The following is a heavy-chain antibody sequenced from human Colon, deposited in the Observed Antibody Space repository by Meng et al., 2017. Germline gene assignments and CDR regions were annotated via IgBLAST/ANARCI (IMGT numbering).Heavy chain of an antibody. Sequence: QVTLQGSGPGVVRPSETLSLTCTVSGASVSSDSHYWSWIRQSPGKGLEWIGYIYYTGNTNYNPSLASRVSMSLDTSKNHFSLHLTSVTAADTAIYYCARVNGDFDEAWFDPWGQGTLVTVSS. J-gene: IGHJ5*02. V-gene: IGHV4-61*03. CDR1: GASVSSDSHY. CDR2: IYYTGNT. CDR3: ARVNGDFDEAWFDP. D-gene: IGHD4-17*01.